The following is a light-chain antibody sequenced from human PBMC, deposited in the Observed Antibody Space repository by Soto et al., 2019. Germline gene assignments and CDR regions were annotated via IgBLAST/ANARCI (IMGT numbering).Light chain of an antibody. CDR1: QYINSKY. V-gene: IGKV3-20*01. Sequence: EIVLTQFPGTLSLSPGERATLSCRASQYINSKYLAWYQQKPGQAPRLLIYGASSRAAGIPDRFSGSGSGTDYTLTISRLEPEDFVVYYCQQYASSSWTFGQRTKVDI. CDR3: QQYASSSWT. J-gene: IGKJ1*01. CDR2: GAS.